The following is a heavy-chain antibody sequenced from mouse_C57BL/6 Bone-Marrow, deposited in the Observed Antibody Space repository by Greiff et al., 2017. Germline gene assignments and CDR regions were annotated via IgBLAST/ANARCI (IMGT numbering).Heavy chain of an antibody. V-gene: IGHV1-26*01. D-gene: IGHD2-12*01. J-gene: IGHJ4*01. CDR3: ARKGAYYSPLYAMDY. CDR2: INPNNGGT. CDR1: GYTFTDYY. Sequence: EVQLQQSGPELVKPGASVKISCKASGYTFTDYYMNWVKQSHGKSLEWIGDINPNNGGTSYNQKFKGKATLTVDKSSSTAYMELRSLTSEDSAVYYCARKGAYYSPLYAMDYWGQGTSVTVSS.